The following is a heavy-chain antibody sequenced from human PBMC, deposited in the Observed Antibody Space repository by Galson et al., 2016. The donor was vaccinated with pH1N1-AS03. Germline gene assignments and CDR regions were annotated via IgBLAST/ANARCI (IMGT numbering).Heavy chain of an antibody. CDR1: EFTFSNYA. CDR3: AKDRPVYSYYSGLDV. CDR2: ISANDDST. J-gene: IGHJ6*02. Sequence: SLRLSCAASEFTFSNYAMSWVRQAPGKGLEWVSAISANDDSTFYVDSVEGRFTISRDNSKNMLYLQMNSLRAEDTAVYYCAKDRPVYSYYSGLDVWGQGTTVTVSS. V-gene: IGHV3-23*01.